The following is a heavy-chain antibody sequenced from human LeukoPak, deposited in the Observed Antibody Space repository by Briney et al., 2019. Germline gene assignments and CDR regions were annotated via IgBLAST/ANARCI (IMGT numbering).Heavy chain of an antibody. D-gene: IGHD6-13*01. CDR2: ISGSGGST. CDR1: GFTFSSYA. CDR3: AKARYSSSWYHFDY. V-gene: IGHV3-23*01. Sequence: GGSLRLSCAPSGFTFSSYAMSWVRQAPGKGLEWVSAISGSGGSTYYADSVKGRFTISRDNSKNTLYLQMNSLRVEDTAIYYCAKARYSSSWYHFDYWGQGTLVTVSS. J-gene: IGHJ4*02.